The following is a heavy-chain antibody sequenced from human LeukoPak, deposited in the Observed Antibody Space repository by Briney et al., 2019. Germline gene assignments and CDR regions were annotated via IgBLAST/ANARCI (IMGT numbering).Heavy chain of an antibody. D-gene: IGHD5-12*01. J-gene: IGHJ4*02. Sequence: SETLSLTCTVSSDSISSYYWSWIRQPPGKGREWIGYIYYSGSTNYNPSLKSRVTISIDTSKNQFSLKLSSVTAADTAVYYCASGGGYGPYFDYWGQGTLVTVSS. CDR3: ASGGGYGPYFDY. CDR1: SDSISSYY. CDR2: IYYSGST. V-gene: IGHV4-59*01.